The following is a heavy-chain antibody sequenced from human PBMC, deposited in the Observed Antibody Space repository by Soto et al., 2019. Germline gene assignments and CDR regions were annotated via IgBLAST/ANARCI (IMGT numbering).Heavy chain of an antibody. CDR3: ARPRLPAAGDYYYYYGMDV. CDR1: GFTFSKYS. CDR2: ISSRSTYI. J-gene: IGHJ6*02. V-gene: IGHV3-21*01. Sequence: GGSLRLSCAASGFTFSKYSVNWVRQAPGKGLEWVSSISSRSTYIFYADSVKGRFTISRDNAKNSLYLQMNSLRAEDTGVYYCARPRLPAAGDYYYYYGMDVWGQGTTVTVSS. D-gene: IGHD6-13*01.